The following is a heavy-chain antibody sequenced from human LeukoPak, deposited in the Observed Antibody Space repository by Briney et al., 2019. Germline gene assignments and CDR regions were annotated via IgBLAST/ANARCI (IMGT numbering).Heavy chain of an antibody. Sequence: ASVTVSCTASGYTFTIYGITWVRQAPGQRLEWMGWINAGNGNTKYSQKFQGRVTITRDTSASTAYMELSSLRSEDTAVYYCAREMGLLWFGELPAHNWFDPWGQGTLVTVSS. J-gene: IGHJ5*02. V-gene: IGHV1-3*01. CDR1: GYTFTIYG. D-gene: IGHD3-10*01. CDR2: INAGNGNT. CDR3: AREMGLLWFGELPAHNWFDP.